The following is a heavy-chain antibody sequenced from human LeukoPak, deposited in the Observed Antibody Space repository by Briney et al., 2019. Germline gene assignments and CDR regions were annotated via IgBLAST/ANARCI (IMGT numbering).Heavy chain of an antibody. CDR2: IYYSGST. CDR1: GGSISSSSYY. D-gene: IGHD4-17*01. CDR3: ARRDYGDYSLGY. J-gene: IGHJ4*02. Sequence: YPSETLSLTCTVSGGSISSSSYYWGWLRQPPGKGLEWIGSIYYSGSTYYNPSLKSRVTISVDTSKNQFSLKLSSVTAADTAVYYCARRDYGDYSLGYWGQGTLVTVSS. V-gene: IGHV4-39*01.